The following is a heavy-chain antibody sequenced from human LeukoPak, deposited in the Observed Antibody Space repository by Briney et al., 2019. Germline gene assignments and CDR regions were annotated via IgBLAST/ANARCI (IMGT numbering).Heavy chain of an antibody. CDR2: IKQDGSEK. J-gene: IGHJ3*02. CDR3: ARGSSSAFDI. D-gene: IGHD3-10*01. Sequence: GGSLRLSCAASGFTFSSYWMSWVRQAPGKGLEWVANIKQDGSEKYYVDSVKGQFTISRDNAKNSLYLQMNSLGVEDTAVYYCARGSSSAFDIWGQGTMVTVSS. CDR1: GFTFSSYW. V-gene: IGHV3-7*01.